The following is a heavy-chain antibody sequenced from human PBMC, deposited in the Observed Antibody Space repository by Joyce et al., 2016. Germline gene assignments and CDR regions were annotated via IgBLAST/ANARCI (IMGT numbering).Heavy chain of an antibody. Sequence: QVQLVQSGAEVKKPGASVKVSCKASGYTFTGHYMHWVRQAPGQGLEWMGWNSPRNGDTNYAQNLQDRVTMTRDTSISTAYMELGRLRSDDTAVYYCARKCGGDCYSYAFDIWGQGTMVTVSS. CDR3: ARKCGGDCYSYAFDI. D-gene: IGHD2-21*02. V-gene: IGHV1-2*02. J-gene: IGHJ3*02. CDR1: GYTFTGHY. CDR2: NSPRNGDT.